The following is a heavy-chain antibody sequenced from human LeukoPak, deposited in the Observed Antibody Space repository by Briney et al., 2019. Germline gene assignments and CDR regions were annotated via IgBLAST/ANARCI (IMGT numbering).Heavy chain of an antibody. CDR3: AKGVRYFDWLDY. CDR2: ISGSGGST. D-gene: IGHD3-9*01. J-gene: IGHJ4*02. V-gene: IGHV3-23*01. Sequence: GGSLRLSCAASGFTFRNSGMSWVRQAPGKGLEWVSTISGSGGSTYYADSVKGRFTISRDNSKNTMYLQMNSLRTEDTATYYCAKGVRYFDWLDYWGQGTLVTVSS. CDR1: GFTFRNSG.